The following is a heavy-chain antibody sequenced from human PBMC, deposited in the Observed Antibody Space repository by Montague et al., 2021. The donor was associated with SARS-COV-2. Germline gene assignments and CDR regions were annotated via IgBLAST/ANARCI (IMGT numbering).Heavy chain of an antibody. CDR3: ERVPNWNHVPGY. D-gene: IGHD1-1*01. CDR2: IQASGIS. V-gene: IGHV4-61*02. J-gene: IGHJ4*02. Sequence: TLSLTCTVSGGSFSSASFYWIWIRPSAGQGLESIVRIQASGISNYNLSLQSRVAMSVDTSKIHFSLSLNSVTAADTATYSCERVPNWNHVPGYWGQGTLVTVSS. CDR1: GGSFSSASFY.